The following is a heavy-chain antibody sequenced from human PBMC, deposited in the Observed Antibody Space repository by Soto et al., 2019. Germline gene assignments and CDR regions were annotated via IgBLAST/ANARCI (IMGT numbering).Heavy chain of an antibody. CDR2: ISSNGKYT. V-gene: IGHV3-11*06. CDR3: ARRSRVFRLGLDDFDI. Sequence: QVQLVESGGDLVKPGGSLRLSCAASGFTFSDYYMSWIRQAPGKGLEWVSYISSNGKYTSYADALKGRFTIARDNAKNSLYLQMHSLGDEATAVYSCARRSRVFRLGLDDFDIWGQGTMVTVSS. D-gene: IGHD3-9*01. J-gene: IGHJ3*02. CDR1: GFTFSDYY.